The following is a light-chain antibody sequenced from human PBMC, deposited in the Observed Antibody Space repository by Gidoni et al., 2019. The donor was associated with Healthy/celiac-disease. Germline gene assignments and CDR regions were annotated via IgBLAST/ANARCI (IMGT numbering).Light chain of an antibody. Sequence: SAVSVALGQTVRITCQRDSLRSYYASWYQQKPGQAPVLVIYGKNNRPSGIPDRFSGSSSGNTASLTITGAQAEDEADYYCNSRDSSGNHLVFGTGTKVTVL. V-gene: IGLV3-19*01. CDR1: SLRSYY. J-gene: IGLJ1*01. CDR2: GKN. CDR3: NSRDSSGNHLV.